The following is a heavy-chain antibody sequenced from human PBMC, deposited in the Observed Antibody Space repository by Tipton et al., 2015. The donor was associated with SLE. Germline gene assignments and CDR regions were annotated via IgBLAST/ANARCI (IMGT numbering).Heavy chain of an antibody. CDR1: GGSFSGYY. Sequence: TLSLTCAVYGGSFSGYYWSWIRQPPEKGLEWIGYIYYSGSTYYNPSLKSRVTISVDRSKNQFSLKLSSVTAADTAVYCCARGDNGYDSTAFDIWGQGTMVTVSS. CDR2: IYYSGST. V-gene: IGHV4-34*01. D-gene: IGHD5-12*01. CDR3: ARGDNGYDSTAFDI. J-gene: IGHJ3*02.